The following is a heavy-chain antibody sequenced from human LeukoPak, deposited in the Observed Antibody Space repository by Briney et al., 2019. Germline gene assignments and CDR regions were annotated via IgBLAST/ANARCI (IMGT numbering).Heavy chain of an antibody. V-gene: IGHV1-69*13. CDR3: ARDGRPKMTTRHYGMDV. D-gene: IGHD5-24*01. CDR1: GGTFSSYA. Sequence: GASVKVSCKASGGTFSSYANSWVRQAPGQGLEWMGGIIPIFGTANYAQKFQGRVTITADESTSTAYMELSSLRSEDTAVYYCARDGRPKMTTRHYGMDVWGQGTTVTVSS. J-gene: IGHJ6*02. CDR2: IIPIFGTA.